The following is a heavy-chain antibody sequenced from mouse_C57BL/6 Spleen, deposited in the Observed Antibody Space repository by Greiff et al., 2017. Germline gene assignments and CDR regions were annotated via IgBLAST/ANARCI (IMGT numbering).Heavy chain of an antibody. Sequence: QVQLQQPGTELEKPGASVKLSCKASGYTFTSSWMHWVKQRPGQGLEWIGNINPSNGGTNYNEKFKSKATLTVDKSSSTAYMQLSSLTSEDSAVYYCARPPVVDYYAMDYWGQGTSVTVSS. CDR2: INPSNGGT. CDR1: GYTFTSSW. CDR3: ARPPVVDYYAMDY. V-gene: IGHV1-53*01. D-gene: IGHD1-1*01. J-gene: IGHJ4*01.